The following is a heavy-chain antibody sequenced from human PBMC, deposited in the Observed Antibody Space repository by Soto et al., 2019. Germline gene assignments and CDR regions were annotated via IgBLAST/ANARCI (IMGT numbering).Heavy chain of an antibody. D-gene: IGHD3-22*01. CDR2: INSDGSST. V-gene: IGHV3-74*01. Sequence: GGSLRLSCAASGFTFSSYWMHWVRQAPGKGLVWVSRINSDGSSTSYADSVKGRFTISRDNAKNTLYLQMNSLRAEDTAVYYCARGYDSSGYYTINYWGQGTLVTAPQ. CDR1: GFTFSSYW. J-gene: IGHJ4*02. CDR3: ARGYDSSGYYTINY.